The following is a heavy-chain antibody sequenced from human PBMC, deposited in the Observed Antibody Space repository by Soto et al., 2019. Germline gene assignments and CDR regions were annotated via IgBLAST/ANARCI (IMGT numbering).Heavy chain of an antibody. CDR3: ARGGEGGY. Sequence: QVELQESGPGRVKTSETLSLTCTVSGGSVSSGRYYWSWIRQPPGKGLEWIGYIYYSGSTNYNHSLKSRVTISVDTSKNQFSLKLSSVTAADTAVYYCARGGEGGYWGQGTLVTVSS. J-gene: IGHJ4*02. D-gene: IGHD3-16*01. CDR2: IYYSGST. CDR1: GGSVSSGRYY. V-gene: IGHV4-61*01.